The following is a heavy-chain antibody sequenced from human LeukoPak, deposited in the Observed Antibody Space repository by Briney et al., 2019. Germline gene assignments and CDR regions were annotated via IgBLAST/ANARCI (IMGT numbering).Heavy chain of an antibody. V-gene: IGHV1-8*03. J-gene: IGHJ5*02. CDR2: MNPKSGDT. CDR3: ARDGTGP. CDR1: GYSFTNYD. D-gene: IGHD1-26*01. Sequence: ASVKVSCKASGYSFTNYDINWVRQATGQGLEWMGWMNPKSGDTDYSQKFQGRVFITRDTSINTAYMELSSLGSDDTAVYYCARDGTGPWGQGTLVTVSS.